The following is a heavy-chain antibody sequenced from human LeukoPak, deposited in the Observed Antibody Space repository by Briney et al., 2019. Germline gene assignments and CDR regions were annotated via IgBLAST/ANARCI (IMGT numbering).Heavy chain of an antibody. CDR2: IYYSGST. CDR1: GGSISSYY. CDR3: ARQTYYDILTGLYDY. V-gene: IGHV4-59*08. D-gene: IGHD3-9*01. Sequence: PSETLSLTCTVSGGSISSYYWSWIRQPPGKGLEWIGYIYYSGSTNYNPSLKSRVTISVDTSKNQFSLKLSSATAADTAVYYCARQTYYDILTGLYDYWGQGTLVTVSS. J-gene: IGHJ4*02.